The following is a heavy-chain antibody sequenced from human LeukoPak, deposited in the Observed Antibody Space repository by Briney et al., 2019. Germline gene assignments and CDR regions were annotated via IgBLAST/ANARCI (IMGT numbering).Heavy chain of an antibody. Sequence: PGGSLRLSCAASGFTFSSYSMNWVRQAPGKGLEWVSSISSSSSYIYYADSLKGRFTISRDNAKKSVHLQMNSLRAEDTAVYYCARGALDAATPFDSWGQGTLVTVSS. CDR1: GFTFSSYS. CDR2: ISSSSSYI. J-gene: IGHJ5*01. CDR3: ARGALDAATPFDS. D-gene: IGHD2-15*01. V-gene: IGHV3-21*01.